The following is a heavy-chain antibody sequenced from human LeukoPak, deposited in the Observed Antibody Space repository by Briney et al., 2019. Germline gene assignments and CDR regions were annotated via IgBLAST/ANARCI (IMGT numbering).Heavy chain of an antibody. CDR2: FDPEDGET. CDR1: GYTLTELS. Sequence: ASVKVSCKVSGYTLTELSMHWVRQAPGKGLEWMGGFDPEDGETIYAQKFQGRVIMTEDTSTDTAYMELSSLRSEDTAVYYCASLRSFSAAFDYWGQGTLVTVSS. J-gene: IGHJ4*02. V-gene: IGHV1-24*01. D-gene: IGHD6-13*01. CDR3: ASLRSFSAAFDY.